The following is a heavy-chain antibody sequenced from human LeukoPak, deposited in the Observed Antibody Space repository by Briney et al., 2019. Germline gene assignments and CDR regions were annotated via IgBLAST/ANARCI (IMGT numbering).Heavy chain of an antibody. V-gene: IGHV3-23*01. CDR1: GGSISSYY. CDR2: ISGSGDST. CDR3: AKSEGGRCLLPSDY. J-gene: IGHJ4*02. D-gene: IGHD2-15*01. Sequence: ETQSLTCTVSGGSISSYYWSWVRQAPGKGLEWVSVISGSGDSTYYADSVKGRFTISRDNSKNTLYLQVNSLRAEDTAIYYCAKSEGGRCLLPSDYWGQGTLVTVSS.